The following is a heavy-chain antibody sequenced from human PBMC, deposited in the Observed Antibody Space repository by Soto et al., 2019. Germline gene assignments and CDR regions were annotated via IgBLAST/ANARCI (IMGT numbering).Heavy chain of an antibody. CDR3: ARTFLYARSGYYYHYFDY. CDR2: IYHSGTT. V-gene: IGHV4-30-2*01. CDR1: GGSISTDGYS. Sequence: QLQLQESGSGLVKPSQTLTLTCTVSGGSISTDGYSWSWIRQPPGKGLEWIGYIYHSGTTYYNPSLRSRVTFSLDKSRNKFSLKLYSVTAADTAVYSCARTFLYARSGYYYHYFDYWGQGTLVTVSS. D-gene: IGHD3-22*01. J-gene: IGHJ4*02.